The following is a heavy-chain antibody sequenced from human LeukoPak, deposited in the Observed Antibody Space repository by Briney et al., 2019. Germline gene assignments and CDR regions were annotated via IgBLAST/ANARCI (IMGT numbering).Heavy chain of an antibody. Sequence: GGSLRLSCAASGFTFTTYWMSWVRQAPGKGLEWVANINQDGTEKYYVDSVKGRFTISRDNSKNTLYLQMNSLRAEDTAVYYCAKDLFWMYYYDSSGYKGAFDIWGQGTMVTVSS. CDR1: GFTFTTYW. V-gene: IGHV3-7*03. CDR3: AKDLFWMYYYDSSGYKGAFDI. J-gene: IGHJ3*02. CDR2: INQDGTEK. D-gene: IGHD3-22*01.